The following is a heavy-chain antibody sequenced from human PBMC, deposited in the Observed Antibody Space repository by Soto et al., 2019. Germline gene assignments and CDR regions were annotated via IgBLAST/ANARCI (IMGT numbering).Heavy chain of an antibody. D-gene: IGHD3-9*01. Sequence: SETLSLTCTVSGGSISSYYLSWIRQPPGKGLEWIGYIYYSGSTNYNPSLKSRVTISVDTSKNQFSLKLSSVTAADTAVYYCARGYYDILTGYRSGPNWFDPWGQGTLVTVSS. CDR2: IYYSGST. V-gene: IGHV4-59*01. CDR3: ARGYYDILTGYRSGPNWFDP. J-gene: IGHJ5*02. CDR1: GGSISSYY.